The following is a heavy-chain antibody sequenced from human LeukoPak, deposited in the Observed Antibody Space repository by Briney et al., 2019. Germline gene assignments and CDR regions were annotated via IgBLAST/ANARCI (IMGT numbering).Heavy chain of an antibody. CDR2: IKQDGSEK. D-gene: IGHD4-17*01. J-gene: IGHJ4*02. V-gene: IGHV3-7*01. CDR3: ASSNDYGDYEFDY. Sequence: GGSLRLSCAASGFTFSSYWMSWVRQAPGKGLEWVANIKQDGSEKYYVQSLKGRFTISRDSAKNSLYLQMNSLRAEDTAVYYCASSNDYGDYEFDYWGQGTLVTVSS. CDR1: GFTFSSYW.